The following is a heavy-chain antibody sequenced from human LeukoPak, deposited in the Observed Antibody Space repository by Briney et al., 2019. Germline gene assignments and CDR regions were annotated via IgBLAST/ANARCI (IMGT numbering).Heavy chain of an antibody. D-gene: IGHD6-13*01. Sequence: PSETLSLTCTVSGGSISSYYWSWIRQPPGKGLEWIGYIYYSGSTNYNPSLKSRVTISVDTSKNQFSLKLSSVTAADTAVYYCARDLPYSSSWSGAFDIWGQGTMVTVSS. V-gene: IGHV4-59*01. CDR2: IYYSGST. CDR3: ARDLPYSSSWSGAFDI. CDR1: GGSISSYY. J-gene: IGHJ3*02.